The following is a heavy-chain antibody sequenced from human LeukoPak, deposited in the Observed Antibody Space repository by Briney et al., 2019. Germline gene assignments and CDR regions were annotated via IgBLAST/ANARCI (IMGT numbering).Heavy chain of an antibody. CDR3: ARSRGDYSSGWYLDFQH. CDR1: GYTFTSYG. CDR2: ISAYNGNT. V-gene: IGHV1-18*01. D-gene: IGHD6-19*01. Sequence: VASVKVSCKASGYTFTSYGISWVRQAPGQGLEWMGWISAYNGNTNYAQKLQGRVTMTTDTSTSTAYMELRSLRSDDTAVYYCARSRGDYSSGWYLDFQHWGQGTLVTVSS. J-gene: IGHJ1*01.